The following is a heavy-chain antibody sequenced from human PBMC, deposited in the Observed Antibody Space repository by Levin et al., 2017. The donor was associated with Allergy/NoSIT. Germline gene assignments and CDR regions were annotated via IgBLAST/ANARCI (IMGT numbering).Heavy chain of an antibody. CDR1: GGSISSYY. CDR3: ARDWGDYDILTGYYLGWFDP. CDR2: IYYSGST. J-gene: IGHJ5*02. V-gene: IGHV4-59*01. Sequence: SQTLSLTCTVSGGSISSYYWSWIRQPPGKGLEWIGYIYYSGSTNYNPSLKSRVTISVDTSKNQFSLKLSSVTAADTAVYYCARDWGDYDILTGYYLGWFDPWGQGTLVTVSS. D-gene: IGHD3-9*01.